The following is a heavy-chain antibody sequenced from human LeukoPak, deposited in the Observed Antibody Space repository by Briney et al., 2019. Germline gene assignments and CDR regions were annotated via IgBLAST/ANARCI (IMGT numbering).Heavy chain of an antibody. D-gene: IGHD3-16*01. CDR1: AYTFTIYG. Sequence: GASVTVSCTASAYTFTIYGISWVRQAPGQGLEWMGWISVYNGNTNYAQKLQGRVTMTTDTSTSTAYMELRSLRSDDTAVYYCARTRYGGDYWGQGTLVTVSS. CDR2: ISVYNGNT. V-gene: IGHV1-18*01. CDR3: ARTRYGGDY. J-gene: IGHJ4*02.